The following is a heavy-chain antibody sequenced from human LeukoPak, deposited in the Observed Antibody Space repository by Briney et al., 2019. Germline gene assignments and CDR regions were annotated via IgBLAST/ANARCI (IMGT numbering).Heavy chain of an antibody. CDR1: GGSISSSSYY. D-gene: IGHD2-2*01. CDR2: IYYSGSI. Sequence: SETLSLTCTVSGGSISSSSYYWGWIRQPPGKGLEWIGSIYYSGSIYYNPSLKSRVTISVDTSKNQFSLKLSSVTAADTAVYYCARERGADDCSSTSCYDRGYYYYYYYMDVWGKGTTVTVSS. J-gene: IGHJ6*03. CDR3: ARERGADDCSSTSCYDRGYYYYYYYMDV. V-gene: IGHV4-39*07.